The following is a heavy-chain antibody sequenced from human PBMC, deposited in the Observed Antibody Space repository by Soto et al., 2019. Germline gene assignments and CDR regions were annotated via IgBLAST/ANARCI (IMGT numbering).Heavy chain of an antibody. Sequence: GESLKISCQGSGFDFTDFWIGWVRQMPGRGLEWMGFIYPGDSDTRYSPSFQGQVTISADKSISTAYLQWNSLKASDTAMYYCARHAVHSSGFTDYWGQGTLVTVSS. J-gene: IGHJ4*02. D-gene: IGHD6-19*01. CDR1: GFDFTDFW. CDR3: ARHAVHSSGFTDY. V-gene: IGHV5-51*01. CDR2: IYPGDSDT.